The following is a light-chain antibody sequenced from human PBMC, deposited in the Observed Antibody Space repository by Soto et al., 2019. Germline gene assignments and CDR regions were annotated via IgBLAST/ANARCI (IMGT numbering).Light chain of an antibody. CDR2: DAS. CDR3: QQYNSYSYT. J-gene: IGKJ2*01. CDR1: QSISSW. Sequence: IRMTQSPSSFSASTGDRVTITCRASQSISSWLAWYQQKPGKAPKLLIYDASSLESGVPSRFSGSGSGTEFTLTISSLQPDDFATYYCQQYNSYSYTFGQGNKVDIK. V-gene: IGKV1-5*01.